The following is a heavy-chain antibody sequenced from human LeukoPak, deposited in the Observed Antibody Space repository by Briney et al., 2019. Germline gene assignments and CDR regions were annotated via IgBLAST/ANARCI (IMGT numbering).Heavy chain of an antibody. CDR3: ARDRGSRQWLVLNWFDP. Sequence: ASVKVSCKASGYTFTGYYMHWVRQAPGQGLAWMGCINPNSGGTNYAQKFQGRVTMTRDTSISTAYMELSRLRSDDTAVYYCARDRGSRQWLVLNWFDPWGQGTLVTVSS. V-gene: IGHV1-2*02. CDR1: GYTFTGYY. J-gene: IGHJ5*02. D-gene: IGHD6-19*01. CDR2: INPNSGGT.